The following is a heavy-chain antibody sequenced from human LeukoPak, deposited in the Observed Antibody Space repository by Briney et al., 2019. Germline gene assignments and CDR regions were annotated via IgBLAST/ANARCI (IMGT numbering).Heavy chain of an antibody. J-gene: IGHJ5*02. V-gene: IGHV4-31*03. CDR1: GGSISSGGYY. Sequence: SQTLSLTCTVSGGSISSGGYYWSWIRQHPGKGLEWIGYIYYSGTTNSNPSLKSRVTISVDTSKNQSSLNLRSVPAADTAVYYCARDVAGSGDLFGGFDPWGQGTLVIVSS. CDR3: ARDVAGSGDLFGGFDP. D-gene: IGHD3-10*01. CDR2: IYYSGTT.